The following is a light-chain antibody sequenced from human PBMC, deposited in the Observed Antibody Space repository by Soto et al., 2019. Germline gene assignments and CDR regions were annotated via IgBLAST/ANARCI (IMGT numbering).Light chain of an antibody. CDR3: QQHKQWPIT. CDR2: YIS. V-gene: IGKV3D-15*01. CDR1: QSAGNF. Sequence: EIVMTQSPATLSVSPGETASLSCRASQSAGNFLAWYQQQPGQAPRLLIYYISTSATGIPARFSGSGSGTEFTLTINSLQSEDSAVYYCQQHKQWPITFGQGTRLEIK. J-gene: IGKJ5*01.